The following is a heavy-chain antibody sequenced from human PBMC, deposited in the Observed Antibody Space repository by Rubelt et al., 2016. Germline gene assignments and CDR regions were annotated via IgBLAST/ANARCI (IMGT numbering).Heavy chain of an antibody. D-gene: IGHD6-13*01. J-gene: IGHJ4*02. CDR2: ISAYNGHP. CDR3: ARVISGVESSSSSHFDY. V-gene: IGHV1-18*01. Sequence: QVQLVQSGAEVKKPGASVKVSCKASGYTFTSYGISWVRQAPGQGLEWLGWISAYNGHPNYAQKLEGRVTVTTDTSTSTAYIALRSLRSDETAVYYCARVISGVESSSSSHFDYWGQGTLVTVSS. CDR1: GYTFTSYG.